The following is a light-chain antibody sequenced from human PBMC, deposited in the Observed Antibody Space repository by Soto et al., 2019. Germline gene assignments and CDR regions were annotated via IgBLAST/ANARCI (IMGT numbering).Light chain of an antibody. V-gene: IGLV2-14*01. Sequence: QSVLTQPASVSGSPGQSITISCTGTSSDIGRYNYVSWYQQHPGKAPKLIIYEVSNRPSGVSNRFSGSKSDNTASLTISGLQAEDEADYYCSSLRSNRGVFGTGTKVTVL. CDR2: EVS. J-gene: IGLJ1*01. CDR1: SSDIGRYNY. CDR3: SSLRSNRGV.